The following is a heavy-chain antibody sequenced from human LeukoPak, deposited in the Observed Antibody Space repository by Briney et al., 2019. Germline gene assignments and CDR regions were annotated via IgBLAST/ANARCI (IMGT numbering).Heavy chain of an antibody. D-gene: IGHD1-26*01. CDR1: GFTFSRHY. CDR2: IRQDGRDK. J-gene: IGHJ3*02. Sequence: GGSLRLSCAASGFTFSRHYMSWVRQSPGKGLEWVANIRQDGRDKYYVDSVKGRFTISRDNADNSLYLQMNSLRAEDTGVYYCARESKVGSSDDAFDIWGQGTMVTVS. CDR3: ARESKVGSSDDAFDI. V-gene: IGHV3-7*01.